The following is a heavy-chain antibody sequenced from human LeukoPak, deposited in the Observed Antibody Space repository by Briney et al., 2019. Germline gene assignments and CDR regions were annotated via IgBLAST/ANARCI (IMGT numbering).Heavy chain of an antibody. CDR1: GFIFSSYW. D-gene: IGHD6-19*01. V-gene: IGHV3-7*01. CDR2: IKEDGSDK. Sequence: GGSLRLSCAASGFIFSSYWMAWVRQAPGKGLEWVANIKEDGSDKNYVESLKGRFTISRDNAKNSLYLQMNSLRAEDTAVYYCAKTSSGWYEEDIDYWGQGTLVTVSS. J-gene: IGHJ4*02. CDR3: AKTSSGWYEEDIDY.